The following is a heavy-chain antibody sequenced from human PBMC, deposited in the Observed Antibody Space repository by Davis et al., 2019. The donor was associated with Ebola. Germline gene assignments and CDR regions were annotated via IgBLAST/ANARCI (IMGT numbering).Heavy chain of an antibody. Sequence: PSETLSLTCTVSGGSISSYYWSWIRQPPGKGLEWIGYIYYSGSTNYNPSLKSRVTISVDTSKNQFSLKLSSVTAADTAVYYCARGEDSSGWYMYWGQGTLVTVSS. V-gene: IGHV4-59*01. CDR3: ARGEDSSGWYMY. D-gene: IGHD6-19*01. CDR2: IYYSGST. J-gene: IGHJ4*02. CDR1: GGSISSYY.